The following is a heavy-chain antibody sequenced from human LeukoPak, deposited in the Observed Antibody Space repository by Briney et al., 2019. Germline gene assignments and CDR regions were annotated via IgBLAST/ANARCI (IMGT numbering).Heavy chain of an antibody. J-gene: IGHJ4*02. CDR1: GFTFGDYA. V-gene: IGHV3-48*03. CDR2: ISSSGSTI. Sequence: GGSLRLSCTASGFTFGDYAMTWVRQAPGKGLEWVSYISSSGSTIYYADSVRGRFTISRDNARNTVYLQTNSLRPEDTAVYYCARGTSSGWPDYLDYWGQGTLVSVSS. CDR3: ARGTSSGWPDYLDY. D-gene: IGHD6-19*01.